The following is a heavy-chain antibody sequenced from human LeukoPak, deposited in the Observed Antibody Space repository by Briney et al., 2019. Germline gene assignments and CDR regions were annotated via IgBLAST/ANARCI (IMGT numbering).Heavy chain of an antibody. J-gene: IGHJ4*02. Sequence: GGSLRLSCAASGFTFSSYAMSWVRQAPGKGLEWVSAISGSGGSTYHADSVKGRFTISRDNSKNTLYLQMNSLRAEDTAVYYCAYDYDSRTLPAHWGQGTLVTVSS. V-gene: IGHV3-23*01. CDR3: AYDYDSRTLPAH. D-gene: IGHD3-22*01. CDR1: GFTFSSYA. CDR2: ISGSGGST.